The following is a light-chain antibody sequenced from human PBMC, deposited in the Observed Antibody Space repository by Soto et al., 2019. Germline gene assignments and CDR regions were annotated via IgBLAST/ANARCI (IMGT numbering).Light chain of an antibody. Sequence: DIQLTQSPSFLSASVGDRVTITCRASQGISTYLAWYQQKPGKAPNLLIYAASTLQSGVPSRFSGSGSGTAFTLTISSLQPEDSATYYCQQLNSYPITFGQGTRLEIK. CDR1: QGISTY. CDR2: AAS. V-gene: IGKV1-9*01. J-gene: IGKJ5*01. CDR3: QQLNSYPIT.